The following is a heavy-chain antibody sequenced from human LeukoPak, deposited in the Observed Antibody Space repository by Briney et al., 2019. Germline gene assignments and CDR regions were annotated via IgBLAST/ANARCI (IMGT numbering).Heavy chain of an antibody. CDR1: GYTFTGYY. Sequence: ASVKVSCKASGYTFTGYYMHWVRQAPGQGLEWMGWINPNSGGTNYAQKFQGRVTMTRDTSISTAYMELSRLRSDDTAVYYCARTDRRGHPAFDYWGQGTLVTVSS. D-gene: IGHD2-15*01. J-gene: IGHJ4*02. CDR2: INPNSGGT. V-gene: IGHV1-2*02. CDR3: ARTDRRGHPAFDY.